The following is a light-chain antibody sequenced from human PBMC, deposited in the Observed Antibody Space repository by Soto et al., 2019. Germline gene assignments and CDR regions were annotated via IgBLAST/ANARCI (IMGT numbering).Light chain of an antibody. CDR1: SSDVGGYRY. Sequence: QSVLTQPRSVSGSPGQSVTISCTGTSSDVGGYRYVSWFQQHPGKAPKFMIYEVSNRPSGVSNRFSGSKSGNTASLTISGLQAEDEADYYCSSYTSSSTYVFGTGTKVTVL. CDR3: SSYTSSSTYV. CDR2: EVS. V-gene: IGLV2-14*01. J-gene: IGLJ1*01.